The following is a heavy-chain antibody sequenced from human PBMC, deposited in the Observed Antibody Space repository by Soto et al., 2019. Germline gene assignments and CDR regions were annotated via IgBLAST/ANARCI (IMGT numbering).Heavy chain of an antibody. Sequence: GPEVKTPGASVKVSCKASGYTFTSYGISWVRQAPGQGIEWMGWISGYTGNTNYAQKVQGRVTLTTDTSTSTAYMELTSLTPDDTAVYYCARDERGSGSYFGRLNWFDPWGQGTLVTVSS. CDR3: ARDERGSGSYFGRLNWFDP. V-gene: IGHV1-18*01. J-gene: IGHJ5*02. D-gene: IGHD3-10*01. CDR1: GYTFTSYG. CDR2: ISGYTGNT.